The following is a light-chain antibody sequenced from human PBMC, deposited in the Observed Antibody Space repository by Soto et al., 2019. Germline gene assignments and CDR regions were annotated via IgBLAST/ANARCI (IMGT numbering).Light chain of an antibody. V-gene: IGKV1-39*01. J-gene: IGKJ4*01. Sequence: DIQMTQSPSSLSASLGDRVTMTCRAGQSISTYLNWYQQKPGKAPKLLIFAASSLQSGVPSRFSGSGSGSDFTLTISSLQPEDFATYYCQQSFNVPCTFGGGTKVEI. CDR1: QSISTY. CDR2: AAS. CDR3: QQSFNVPCT.